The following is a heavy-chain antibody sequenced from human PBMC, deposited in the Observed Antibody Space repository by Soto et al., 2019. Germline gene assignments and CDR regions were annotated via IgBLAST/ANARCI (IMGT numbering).Heavy chain of an antibody. Sequence: QVTLKESGPVLVKPTETLTLTCTVSGFSLSNARMGVSWIRQPPGKALEWLAHIFSNDEKSYSTSLKSRLTISKDTSKSQVVLTMTNMDPVDTATHYCARSTYYDFWSGYLIRDYYYGMDVWGQGTTVTVSS. CDR1: GFSLSNARMG. CDR3: ARSTYYDFWSGYLIRDYYYGMDV. V-gene: IGHV2-26*01. CDR2: IFSNDEK. J-gene: IGHJ6*02. D-gene: IGHD3-3*01.